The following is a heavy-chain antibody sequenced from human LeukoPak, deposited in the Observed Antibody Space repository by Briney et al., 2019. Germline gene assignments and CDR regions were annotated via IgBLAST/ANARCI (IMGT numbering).Heavy chain of an antibody. CDR3: ARHLVPAAATVPGTALNDY. CDR2: INPSGGST. Sequence: ASVKVSCKASGYAYTSHYMHWVRQAPGQGLEWMGLINPSGGSTNCAQKFQGRVTMTRDTSTSTVYMELSSLRSAETAVNYCARHLVPAAATVPGTALNDYWGQGTLVTVSS. CDR1: GYAYTSHY. D-gene: IGHD6-19*01. J-gene: IGHJ4*02. V-gene: IGHV1-46*01.